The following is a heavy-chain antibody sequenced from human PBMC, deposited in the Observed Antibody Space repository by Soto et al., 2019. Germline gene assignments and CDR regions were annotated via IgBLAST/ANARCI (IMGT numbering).Heavy chain of an antibody. CDR3: AQEGDQLPLGHYYYYGMDV. J-gene: IGHJ6*02. Sequence: VGSLRLSCAASGFTFSSYAMSWVRQAPGKGLEWVSALSDSGGSTYYADSVKGRFTISRDNSKNTLYLQMNSLRAEDTAVYYCAQEGDQLPLGHYYYYGMDVWGQGTTVTVSS. CDR2: LSDSGGST. V-gene: IGHV3-23*01. D-gene: IGHD2-2*01. CDR1: GFTFSSYA.